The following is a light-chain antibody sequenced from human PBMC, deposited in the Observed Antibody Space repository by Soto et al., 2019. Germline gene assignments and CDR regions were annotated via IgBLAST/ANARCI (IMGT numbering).Light chain of an antibody. V-gene: IGKV2-28*01. CDR3: MQALQTPRT. Sequence: DIVMTQSPLSLPVTPGEPASISCRSSQSLLHSNGYNYLDWYLQKPGQSPQLLIYLGSNRGSGVPDRVSGSGSGTDFTLKISRVEAEDVGVYYCMQALQTPRTFGQGTKLEIK. CDR2: LGS. J-gene: IGKJ2*01. CDR1: QSLLHSNGYNY.